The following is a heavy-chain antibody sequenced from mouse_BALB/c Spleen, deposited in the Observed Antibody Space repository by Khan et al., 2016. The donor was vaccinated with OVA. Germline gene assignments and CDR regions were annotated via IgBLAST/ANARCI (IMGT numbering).Heavy chain of an antibody. CDR2: INPSTGYT. CDR1: GYTFTIYW. D-gene: IGHD2-10*02. CDR3: ARGGYGNYGAY. V-gene: IGHV1-7*01. J-gene: IGHJ3*01. Sequence: QVQLQQSGAELAKPGASVKMSCKASGYTFTIYWMHWVKQRPGQGLEWIGYINPSTGYTEYNQKFKGKATLTADKSSSTAYMQLSSLTSEDSAVYYCARGGYGNYGAYWGQGTLVTVSA.